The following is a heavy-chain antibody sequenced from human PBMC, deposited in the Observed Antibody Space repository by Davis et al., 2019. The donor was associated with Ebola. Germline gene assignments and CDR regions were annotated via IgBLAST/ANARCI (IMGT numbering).Heavy chain of an antibody. J-gene: IGHJ4*02. CDR1: GFTFSGSA. CDR2: IRSKANSYAT. V-gene: IGHV3-73*01. CDR3: TRRLPDYGDYSIDY. D-gene: IGHD4-17*01. Sequence: GESLKISCAASGFTFSGSAMHWVRQASGKGLEWVGRIRSKANSYATAYAASVKGRFTISRDDSKNTAYLQMNSLKTEDTAVYYCTRRLPDYGDYSIDYWGQGTLVTVSS.